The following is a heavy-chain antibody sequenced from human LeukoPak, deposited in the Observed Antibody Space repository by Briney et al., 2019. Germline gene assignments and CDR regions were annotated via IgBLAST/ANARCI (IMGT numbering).Heavy chain of an antibody. CDR1: GFTFSSYA. CDR2: ISGSGDYT. CDR3: AAQKRGTRRPYYFDY. V-gene: IGHV3-23*01. J-gene: IGHJ4*02. Sequence: RGSLRLSCAASGFTFSSYAMSWVRQAPGKGLEWVSAISGSGDYTYYPDSVKGRFTISRDNSKNTLYLRMNSLRVEDTAVYYCAAQKRGTRRPYYFDYWGQGTLVSVSS. D-gene: IGHD3-10*01.